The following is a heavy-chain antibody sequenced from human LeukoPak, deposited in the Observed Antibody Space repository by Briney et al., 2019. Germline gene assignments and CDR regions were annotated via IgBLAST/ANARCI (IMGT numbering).Heavy chain of an antibody. Sequence: ASVKVSCKTSGYTFTGYYMHWVRQAHGQGLEWMGWINPNSGGTNYAQKFQGRVTMTRDTSISTAYMELSRLRSDDTAVYYCAREMTTVTTLGSFDYWGQGTLVTVSS. J-gene: IGHJ4*02. CDR1: GYTFTGYY. V-gene: IGHV1-2*02. D-gene: IGHD4-17*01. CDR3: AREMTTVTTLGSFDY. CDR2: INPNSGGT.